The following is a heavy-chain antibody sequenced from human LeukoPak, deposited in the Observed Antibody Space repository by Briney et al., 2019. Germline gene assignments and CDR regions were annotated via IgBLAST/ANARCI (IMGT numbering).Heavy chain of an antibody. CDR3: AKNDYYSSGSYYNWFDP. D-gene: IGHD3-10*01. V-gene: IGHV3-23*01. Sequence: GGSLRLSCAASGFTFSSYAMSWVRQAPGKGLEWVSAISGGGGSTYYADSVKGRFTISRDNSKNTLYLQMNSLRAEDTAVYYCAKNDYYSSGSYYNWFDPWGQGTLVTVSS. CDR1: GFTFSSYA. CDR2: ISGGGGST. J-gene: IGHJ5*02.